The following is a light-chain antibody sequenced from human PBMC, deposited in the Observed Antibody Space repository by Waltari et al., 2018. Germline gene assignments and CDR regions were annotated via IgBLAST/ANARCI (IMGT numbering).Light chain of an antibody. CDR1: QGIRSF. CDR2: AAS. Sequence: IQLTQSPSSLSASAADRVAITCRASQGIRSFLAWYQQKPGKAPKLLIYAASTVQSGVPSRFSGSGSGTDFSLTISSLQPEDFATYYCQQFNSYPLTFGGGTKVEIK. J-gene: IGKJ4*01. CDR3: QQFNSYPLT. V-gene: IGKV1-9*01.